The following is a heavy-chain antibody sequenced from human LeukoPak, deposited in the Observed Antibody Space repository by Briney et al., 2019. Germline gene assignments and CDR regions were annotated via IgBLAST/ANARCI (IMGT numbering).Heavy chain of an antibody. V-gene: IGHV3-11*01. D-gene: IGHD1-26*01. J-gene: IGHJ4*02. Sequence: PGGSLRLSCAGSGFTFSDYYMSWIRQAPGEGLEWISYISSRGTTIHYADSVKGRFTISRDNVKNSLYLQMNSLRAEDTAVYYCAKVGIVGATDYWGQGTLVTVSS. CDR3: AKVGIVGATDY. CDR1: GFTFSDYY. CDR2: ISSRGTTI.